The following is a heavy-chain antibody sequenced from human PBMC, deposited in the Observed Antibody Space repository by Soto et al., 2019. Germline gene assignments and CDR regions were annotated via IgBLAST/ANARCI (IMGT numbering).Heavy chain of an antibody. CDR3: ARRKGSYFIPTYKGFEA. J-gene: IGHJ5*01. D-gene: IGHD1-1*01. V-gene: IGHV4-39*02. CDR1: GGSISSISYY. Sequence: SETLSLTCNFSGGSISSISYYGCLIRQAPGKGLEWIGSVYYTGTTYYNPSLKSRVTISVDTSKNHFSLKVSSVTAADTSVYYCARRKGSYFIPTYKGFEAWG. CDR2: VYYTGTT.